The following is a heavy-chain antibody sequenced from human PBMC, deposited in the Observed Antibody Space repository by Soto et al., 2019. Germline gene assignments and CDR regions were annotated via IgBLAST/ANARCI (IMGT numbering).Heavy chain of an antibody. CDR3: AGGHCFSSSCSYLDL. CDR1: GGSIDSDGSY. CDR2: IYYSGTT. D-gene: IGHD2-2*01. Sequence: QVQLQESGPGLVKPSQTLSLTCTVSGGSIDSDGSYWSWIRQSPGEGLEWLGYIYYSGTTYYNPSLKGRVSLSLDTSKTQFALKLSSVTAADTAIYYCAGGHCFSSSCSYLDLWGRGTLVTVSS. V-gene: IGHV4-31*03. J-gene: IGHJ2*01.